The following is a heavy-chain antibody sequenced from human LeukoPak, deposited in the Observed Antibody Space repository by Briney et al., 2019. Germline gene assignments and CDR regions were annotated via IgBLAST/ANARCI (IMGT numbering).Heavy chain of an antibody. CDR3: ARDDIAARASDY. CDR1: GFTFSSYS. J-gene: IGHJ4*02. D-gene: IGHD2-15*01. CDR2: ISSSSSYI. V-gene: IGHV3-21*01. Sequence: PGGSLRLSCAASGFTFSSYSMNWVRQAPGEGLEWVSSISSSSSYIYYADSVKGRFTISRDNAKNSLYLQMNSLRAEDTAVYYCARDDIAARASDYWGQGTLVTVSS.